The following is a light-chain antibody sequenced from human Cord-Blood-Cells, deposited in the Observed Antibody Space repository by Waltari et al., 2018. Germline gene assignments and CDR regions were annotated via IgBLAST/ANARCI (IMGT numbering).Light chain of an antibody. V-gene: IGLV2-23*02. CDR2: EVS. CDR1: SSDVGGYNL. Sequence: QSALTQPASVSGSPGQSITIHCTGTSSDVGGYNLVSWYQQHPGKAPKLMIYEVSKRPSGVSNRYSGSKSGNTASLTISGLQAEDEADYYCCSYAGSSTYVFGTGTKVTVL. CDR3: CSYAGSSTYV. J-gene: IGLJ1*01.